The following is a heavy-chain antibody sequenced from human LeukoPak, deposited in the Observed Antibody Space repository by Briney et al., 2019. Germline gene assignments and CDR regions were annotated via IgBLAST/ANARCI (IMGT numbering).Heavy chain of an antibody. CDR1: GGSISSYY. CDR2: IYTSGST. D-gene: IGHD3/OR15-3a*01. CDR3: ARDQFSDWNYYYYYMDV. V-gene: IGHV4-4*07. Sequence: SETLSLTCTVSGGSISSYYWSWIRQPAGKGLEWIGRIYTSGSTNYNPSLKSRVTMSVDTFKNQFSLKLSSVTAADTAVYYCARDQFSDWNYYYYYMDVWGKGTTVTVSS. J-gene: IGHJ6*03.